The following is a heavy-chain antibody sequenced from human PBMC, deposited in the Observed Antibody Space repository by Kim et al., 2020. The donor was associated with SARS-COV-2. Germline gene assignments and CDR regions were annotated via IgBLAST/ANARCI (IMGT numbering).Heavy chain of an antibody. V-gene: IGHV4-34*01. D-gene: IGHD3-10*01. Sequence: SETLSLTCAVYGGSFSGYYWSWIRQPPGKGLEWIGEINHSGSTNYNPSLKSRVTISVDTSKNQFSLKLSSVTAADTAVYYCARGRLLWFGELGNWFDPWGQGTLVTVSS. J-gene: IGHJ5*02. CDR1: GGSFSGYY. CDR2: INHSGST. CDR3: ARGRLLWFGELGNWFDP.